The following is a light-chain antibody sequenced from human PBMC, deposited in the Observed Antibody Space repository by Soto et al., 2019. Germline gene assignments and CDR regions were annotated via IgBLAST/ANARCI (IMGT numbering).Light chain of an antibody. J-gene: IGLJ3*02. CDR2: EVT. Sequence: QSALTQPASVSGSPGQSITISCTGTNSDVGGFNYVSWYQQHPDKAPKLIIFEVTDRPSGVSNRFSGSKSGNTASLTISGLQSEDEAEYYCAAWDDNLSGPVFGGGTKLTVL. CDR3: AAWDDNLSGPV. V-gene: IGLV2-14*01. CDR1: NSDVGGFNY.